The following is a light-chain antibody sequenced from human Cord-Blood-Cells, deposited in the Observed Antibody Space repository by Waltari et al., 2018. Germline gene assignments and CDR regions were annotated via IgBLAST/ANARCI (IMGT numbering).Light chain of an antibody. J-gene: IGKJ1*01. CDR3: QQYNNWPRT. Sequence: VMTQCTASLSSHPGERATLTLRASQRVRNHLAWYQQKPGQAPRLLIYDASTMATGIPSRFSGSGSGTDFTFTISSLQSEDFAVYYCQQYNNWPRTFGHGTKVDIK. CDR2: DAS. V-gene: IGKV3-15*01. CDR1: QRVRNH.